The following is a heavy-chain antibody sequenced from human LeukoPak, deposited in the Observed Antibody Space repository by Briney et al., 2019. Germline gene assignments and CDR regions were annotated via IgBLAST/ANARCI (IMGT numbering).Heavy chain of an antibody. D-gene: IGHD6-13*01. V-gene: IGHV3-48*03. CDR2: ISSSGSTI. Sequence: GGSLRLSCAASGFTFSSYEMNWVRQAPGKGLEWVSYISSSGSTIYYADSVKGRFTISRDNAKNSLYLQMNSLRAEDTAVYYRARDTFIAAAGSDYWGQGTLVTVSS. CDR3: ARDTFIAAAGSDY. CDR1: GFTFSSYE. J-gene: IGHJ4*02.